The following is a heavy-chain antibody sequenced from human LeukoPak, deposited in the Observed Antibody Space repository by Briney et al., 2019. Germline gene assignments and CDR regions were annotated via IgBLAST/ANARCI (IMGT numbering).Heavy chain of an antibody. CDR2: IYHTEKI. CDR3: ARNGPTAAGAFDI. D-gene: IGHD6-13*01. J-gene: IGHJ3*02. CDR1: GGSIITSNW. Sequence: PSGTLSLTCGVSGGSIITSNWWTWVRQPPGKGLEWIGEIYHTEKINYNPTLKSRVTISLDKSKNQFSLKLTSVAAADTAVYYCARNGPTAAGAFDIWGQGTTVIVSS. V-gene: IGHV4/OR15-8*02.